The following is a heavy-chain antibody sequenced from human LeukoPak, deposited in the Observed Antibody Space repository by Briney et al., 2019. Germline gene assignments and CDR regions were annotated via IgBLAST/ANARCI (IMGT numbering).Heavy chain of an antibody. J-gene: IGHJ3*02. Sequence: ASVKVSCKAYGYTFMSHGISWVRQAPGQGLEWMGWISGSSSNTNYAQRLQGRVTTTTDTSTTTAYMELRSLRSDDTAVYYCARATGTWGHDGFDIWGQGTMVTVSS. V-gene: IGHV1-18*01. CDR3: ARATGTWGHDGFDI. CDR1: GYTFMSHG. CDR2: ISGSSSNT. D-gene: IGHD3-16*01.